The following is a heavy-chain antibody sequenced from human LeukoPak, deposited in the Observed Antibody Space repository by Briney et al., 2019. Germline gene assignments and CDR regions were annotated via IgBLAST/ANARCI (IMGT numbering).Heavy chain of an antibody. CDR3: ARDSEYSGSWDDAFDI. J-gene: IGHJ3*02. V-gene: IGHV4-4*07. D-gene: IGHD6-13*01. CDR2: IYTSGST. CDR1: GGSISSYY. Sequence: SETLSLTCTVSGGSISSYYWSWIRQPAGKGLEWIGRIYTSGSTNYNPSLKSRVTMSVDTSKNQFSLKLSSVTAADTAVYYCARDSEYSGSWDDAFDIWGQGTMVTVSS.